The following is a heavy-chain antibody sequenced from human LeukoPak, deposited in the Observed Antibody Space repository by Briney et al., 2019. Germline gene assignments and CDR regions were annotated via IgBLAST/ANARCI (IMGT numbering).Heavy chain of an antibody. V-gene: IGHV3-23*01. Sequence: PGGSLRLSCVGSELTFSAYAMSWVRPTPGKGLEWVSGISGNGANTDSADSVGGRFTISRDNSKDTLYLEMTNLRAEDAAVYYCVARNGYHYAFDYWGQGTQVVVSS. CDR1: ELTFSAYA. J-gene: IGHJ4*02. CDR3: VARNGYHYAFDY. CDR2: ISGNGANT. D-gene: IGHD3-10*01.